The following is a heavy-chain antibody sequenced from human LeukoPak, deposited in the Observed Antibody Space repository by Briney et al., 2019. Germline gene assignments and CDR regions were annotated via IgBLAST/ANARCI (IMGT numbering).Heavy chain of an antibody. V-gene: IGHV4-59*08. Sequence: PSETLSLTCTVSGGSISSYSWSWIRQPPGKGLEWIGYIYYSGSTNYNPSLKSRVTISVDTSKNQFSLKLSSVTAADTAVYYCARGGGWYDLDYWGQGTLVTVSS. D-gene: IGHD6-19*01. CDR1: GGSISSYS. CDR2: IYYSGST. J-gene: IGHJ4*02. CDR3: ARGGGWYDLDY.